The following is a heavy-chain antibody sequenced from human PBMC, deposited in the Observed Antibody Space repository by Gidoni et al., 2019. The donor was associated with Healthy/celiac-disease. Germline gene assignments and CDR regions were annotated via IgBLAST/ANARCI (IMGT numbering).Heavy chain of an antibody. CDR1: GFTFSSYS. V-gene: IGHV3-48*04. CDR3: ARAARSWTSEYFQH. J-gene: IGHJ1*01. CDR2: ISSSSSTI. D-gene: IGHD6-13*01. Sequence: EVQLVEPGGGLVQPGGSLRLSCAASGFTFSSYSMNWVRQAPGKGLEWVSYISSSSSTIYYADSVRGRFTISRDNAKNSLYLQMNSLRAEDTAVYYCARAARSWTSEYFQHWGQGTLVTVSS.